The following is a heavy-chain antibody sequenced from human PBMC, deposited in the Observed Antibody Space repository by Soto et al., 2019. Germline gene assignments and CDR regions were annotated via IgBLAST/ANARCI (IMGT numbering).Heavy chain of an antibody. CDR1: GGSFSGYY. V-gene: IGHV4-34*01. Sequence: SKTLSLTCAVYGGSFSGYYWPLIRLRPGKGLEWVGEINHSGSTTYNPSLTGRVTISVYTSNNQFSRNMSSVTSAATAVYYCARSRLSCCSWYVHYYSYGTDVRGQGTTVNVSS. CDR3: ARSRLSCCSWYVHYYSYGTDV. D-gene: IGHD6-13*01. CDR2: INHSGST. J-gene: IGHJ6*01.